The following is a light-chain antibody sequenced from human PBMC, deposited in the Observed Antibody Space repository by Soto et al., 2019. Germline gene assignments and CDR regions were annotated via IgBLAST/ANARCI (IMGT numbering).Light chain of an antibody. Sequence: QSALTQPPSVSGSPGQSVTISCTRTSSDVGSYNRVSWYQQPPGTAPKLMIYEVSNRPSGVPDRFSGSKSGNTASLTISGLQAEDEADYYCSLYTSSSTWVFGGGTKVT. CDR1: SSDVGSYNR. J-gene: IGLJ3*02. CDR3: SLYTSSSTWV. V-gene: IGLV2-18*01. CDR2: EVS.